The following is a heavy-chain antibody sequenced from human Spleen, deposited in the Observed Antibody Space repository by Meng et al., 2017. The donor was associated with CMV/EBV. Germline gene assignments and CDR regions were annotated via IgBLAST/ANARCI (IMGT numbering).Heavy chain of an antibody. CDR3: ARLRGPTPSGNAFDI. Sequence: GESLKISCAASGFTVSSNYMSWVRQAPGKGLEWVSVIYRGGSTYYADSVKGRFTISRDNSKNTLSLEMISLRAEDTAVYYCARLRGPTPSGNAFDIWGQGTMVTVSS. V-gene: IGHV3-66*02. CDR2: IYRGGST. D-gene: IGHD1-26*01. J-gene: IGHJ3*02. CDR1: GFTVSSNY.